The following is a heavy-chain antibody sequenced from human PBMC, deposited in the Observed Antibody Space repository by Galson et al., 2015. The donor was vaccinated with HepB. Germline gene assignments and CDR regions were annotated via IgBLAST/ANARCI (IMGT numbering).Heavy chain of an antibody. CDR3: VRWGGGDADGWDV. D-gene: IGHD3-10*01. CDR2: IYPDDSDT. J-gene: IGHJ6*02. V-gene: IGHV5-51*03. CDR1: GYSFNTHW. Sequence: QSGAEVKKPGESLKISCRGSGYSFNTHWIAWVRLMPGKGLEWMGIIYPDDSDTKYSPSFPCQVTISADKTIATAYLQWRTLQASDTAMYYCVRWGGGDADGWDVWGQGTTVTVS.